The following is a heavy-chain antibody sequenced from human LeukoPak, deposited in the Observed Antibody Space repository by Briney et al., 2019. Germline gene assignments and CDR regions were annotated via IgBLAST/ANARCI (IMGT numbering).Heavy chain of an antibody. D-gene: IGHD3-3*01. CDR1: GFTFSSYA. J-gene: IGHJ4*02. CDR2: ISGSGGST. CDR3: AKLSGRYDFWSGYSDY. Sequence: HPGGSLRLSCAASGFTFSSYAMSWVRQAPGKGLEWVSGISGSGGSTYYADSVKGRFTISRDNSRNTLYLQMNSLRAEDTAVYYCAKLSGRYDFWSGYSDYWGQGTLVTVSS. V-gene: IGHV3-23*01.